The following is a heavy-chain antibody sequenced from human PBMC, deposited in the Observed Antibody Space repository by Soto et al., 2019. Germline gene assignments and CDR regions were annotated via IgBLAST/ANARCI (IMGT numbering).Heavy chain of an antibody. Sequence: GGSLRLSCAASGFTFSGSAMHWVRQASGKWLEWVGRIRSKANSYATAYAASVKGRFTISRDDSKNTAYLQMNSLKTEDTAVYYCTRGGSSSSYYYYGMDVWGQGXTVTVYS. CDR1: GFTFSGSA. CDR2: IRSKANSYAT. D-gene: IGHD6-6*01. J-gene: IGHJ6*02. CDR3: TRGGSSSSYYYYGMDV. V-gene: IGHV3-73*01.